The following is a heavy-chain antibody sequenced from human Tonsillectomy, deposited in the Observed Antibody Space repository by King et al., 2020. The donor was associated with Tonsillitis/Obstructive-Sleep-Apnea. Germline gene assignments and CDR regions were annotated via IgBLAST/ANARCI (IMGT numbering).Heavy chain of an antibody. Sequence: VTLKESGPALVKPPQTLTLTCTFSGFSLSTSGMCVSWIRQPPGKALEWLARIDWDDDKYYSTSLKTRLTISKDTSKNQVVLTMTNMDPVDTATYYCARILAVVGTERAYYFDYWGQGTLVTVSS. CDR1: GFSLSTSGMC. J-gene: IGHJ4*02. CDR2: IDWDDDK. CDR3: ARILAVVGTERAYYFDY. D-gene: IGHD6-19*01. V-gene: IGHV2-70*15.